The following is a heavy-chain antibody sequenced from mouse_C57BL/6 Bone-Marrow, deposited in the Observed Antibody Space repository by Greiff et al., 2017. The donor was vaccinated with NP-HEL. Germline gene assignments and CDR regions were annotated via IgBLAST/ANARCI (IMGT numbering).Heavy chain of an antibody. V-gene: IGHV2-2*01. D-gene: IGHD2-5*01. J-gene: IGHJ4*01. CDR3: ARRSNYDDDAMDD. CDR1: GFSLTSYG. CDR2: IWRGGST. Sequence: QVQLKESGPGLVQPSQSLSITCTVSGFSLTSYGVHWVRQSPGKGLEWLGVIWRGGSTDYNAAFISSLSISKDNSKIQVFFKMSSLQSDDTAIYYCARRSNYDDDAMDDWGQGTSVTVSS.